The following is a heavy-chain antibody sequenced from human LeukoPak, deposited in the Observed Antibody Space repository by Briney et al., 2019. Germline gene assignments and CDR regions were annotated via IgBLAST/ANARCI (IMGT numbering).Heavy chain of an antibody. V-gene: IGHV1-3*03. CDR1: GYTFTTYT. Sequence: ASVKVSCKASGYTFTTYTIHWVRQAPGQRLECMGWINAGNGNTKYSQEFQGRVTITRDTSASTVYMELSSLRSEDMAVYYCARDAGSSVSYAFDYWGQGTLVTVSS. CDR2: INAGNGNT. CDR3: ARDAGSSVSYAFDY. D-gene: IGHD6-19*01. J-gene: IGHJ4*02.